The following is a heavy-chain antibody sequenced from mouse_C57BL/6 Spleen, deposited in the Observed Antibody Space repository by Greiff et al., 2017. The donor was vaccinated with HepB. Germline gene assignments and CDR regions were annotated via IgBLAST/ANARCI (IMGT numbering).Heavy chain of an antibody. D-gene: IGHD1-1*01. CDR3: ARSGYYYGSSYVY. CDR2: IYPGSGST. J-gene: IGHJ2*01. Sequence: VQLQQPGAELVKPGASVKMSCKASGYTFTSYWITWVKQRPGQGLEWIGDIYPGSGSTNYNEKFKSKATLTVDTSSSTAYMQLSSLTSEDSAVYYCARSGYYYGSSYVYWGQGTTLTVSS. V-gene: IGHV1-55*01. CDR1: GYTFTSYW.